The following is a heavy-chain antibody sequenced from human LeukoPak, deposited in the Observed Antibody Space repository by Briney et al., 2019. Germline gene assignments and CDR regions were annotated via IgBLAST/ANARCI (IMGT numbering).Heavy chain of an antibody. V-gene: IGHV1-18*01. CDR3: VRGAPYCDKSACSSPGHH. Sequence: ASVKVSCKASGYAFTSYGITWVRQAPGQGLEWMGWISTYNGNTNDAQKFLDRVILTRDISSTTAYLELRSLRPDDTAVYFCVRGAPYCDKSACSSPGHHWGQGTLVTVSS. J-gene: IGHJ4*02. CDR1: GYAFTSYG. CDR2: ISTYNGNT. D-gene: IGHD2-21*01.